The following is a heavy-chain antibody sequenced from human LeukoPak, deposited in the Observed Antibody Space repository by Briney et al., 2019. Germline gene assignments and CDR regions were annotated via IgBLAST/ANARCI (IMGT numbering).Heavy chain of an antibody. CDR2: IYYSGST. CDR3: ARDDWGSRYFDL. Sequence: SETLSLTCTVSGDSIYSSSYYWGWIRQPPGKGLEWIGSIYYSGSTFYNSSLKSRVTISVDTSKNQFSLKLSSVTAADTAVYYCARDDWGSRYFDLWGRGTLVTVSS. J-gene: IGHJ2*01. CDR1: GDSIYSSSYY. D-gene: IGHD7-27*01. V-gene: IGHV4-39*07.